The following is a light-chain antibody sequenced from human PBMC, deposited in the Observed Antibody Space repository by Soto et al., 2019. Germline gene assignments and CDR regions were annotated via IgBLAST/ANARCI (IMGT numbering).Light chain of an antibody. Sequence: QSVLTQSPSASGTPGQRVTISCSGSASTIGRNYVYWYQQLPGTAPKLLIYRNSLRPSGVPDRFSGSKSGTSASLAISGLRSEDEADYYCAAWDDNLSGLYVFGAGTKVTVL. CDR1: ASTIGRNY. V-gene: IGLV1-47*01. CDR2: RNS. CDR3: AAWDDNLSGLYV. J-gene: IGLJ1*01.